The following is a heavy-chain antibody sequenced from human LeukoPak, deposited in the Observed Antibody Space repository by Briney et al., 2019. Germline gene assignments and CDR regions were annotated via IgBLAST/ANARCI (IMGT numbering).Heavy chain of an antibody. V-gene: IGHV3-30-3*01. D-gene: IGHD2/OR15-2a*01. CDR1: GFTFSSYA. J-gene: IGHJ4*02. Sequence: PGGSLRLSCAASGFTFSSYAMHWVRQAPGKGLEWVAVISYDGSNKYYADSVKGRFTISRDNSKNTLYLQMNSLRAEDTAVYYCARVSNPTALDYWGQGTLVTVSS. CDR2: ISYDGSNK. CDR3: ARVSNPTALDY.